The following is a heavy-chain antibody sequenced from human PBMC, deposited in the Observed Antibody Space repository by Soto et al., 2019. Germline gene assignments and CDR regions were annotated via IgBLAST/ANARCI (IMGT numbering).Heavy chain of an antibody. CDR2: INHSGST. D-gene: IGHD6-19*01. CDR3: ASLHSSGWYYFDY. CDR1: GGSFSGYY. J-gene: IGHJ4*02. V-gene: IGHV4-34*01. Sequence: PSETLSLTCAVYGGSFSGYYWSWIRQPPGKGLEWIGEINHSGSTNYNPSPKSRVTISVDTSKSQFSPKLSSVTAADTAVYYCASLHSSGWYYFDYWGQGTLVTVSS.